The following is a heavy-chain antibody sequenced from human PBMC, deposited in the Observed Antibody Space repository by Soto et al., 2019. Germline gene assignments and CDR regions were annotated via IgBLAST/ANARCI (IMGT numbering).Heavy chain of an antibody. CDR1: GYSFADYY. D-gene: IGHD4-17*01. Sequence: ASVKVSCNASGYSFADYYMHWVRQAPGQWLEWMGWINPDSGGTNYAQKFQGRVTMTRDSSITTAYMELTGLRSDDTAVYYCARDQMTTVTINDYYGMDVWGQGTTVTVSS. CDR3: ARDQMTTVTINDYYGMDV. CDR2: INPDSGGT. V-gene: IGHV1-2*02. J-gene: IGHJ6*02.